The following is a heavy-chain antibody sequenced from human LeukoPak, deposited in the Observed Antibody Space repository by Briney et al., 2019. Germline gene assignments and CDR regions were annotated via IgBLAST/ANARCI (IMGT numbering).Heavy chain of an antibody. CDR3: ARNIGAPDDY. CDR2: INADGSGT. V-gene: IGHV3-74*01. J-gene: IGHJ4*02. Sequence: GGALRLSCAASGFTFSRYWMHWVRQAPGKGVGGGSRINADGSGTNYADSVKGRFTISRDNAKNTLYLQENRLRAGDTAGYFCARNIGAPDDYWGQATLVTLS. CDR1: GFTFSRYW. D-gene: IGHD3-10*01.